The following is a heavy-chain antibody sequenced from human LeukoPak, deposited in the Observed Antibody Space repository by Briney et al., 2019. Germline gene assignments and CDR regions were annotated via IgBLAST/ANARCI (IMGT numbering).Heavy chain of an antibody. CDR1: GYTFTSYG. J-gene: IGHJ4*02. D-gene: IGHD3-22*01. CDR3: ARDRYYYDSSGYYPFDY. Sequence: ASVKVSCKASGYTFTSYGISWVRQAPGQGLEWMGWISAYNGNTNYAQKLQGRVTMTTDTSTSTAYMELRSLRSDDTAVYYCARDRYYYDSSGYYPFDYWGQGTLVTVSS. V-gene: IGHV1-18*01. CDR2: ISAYNGNT.